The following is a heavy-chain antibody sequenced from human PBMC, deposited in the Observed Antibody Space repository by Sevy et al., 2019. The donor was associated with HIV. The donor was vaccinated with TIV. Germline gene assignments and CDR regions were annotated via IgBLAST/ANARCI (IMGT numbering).Heavy chain of an antibody. V-gene: IGHV1-18*01. CDR2: INPSDGNR. CDR3: ARDVTGNYSVDY. Sequence: ASVKVSCKTSGYTFTDYGIGWVRQAPGQGLEWVSWINPSDGNRNYAQRLQGRVTMTTDTSTSTAYMELWSLRSDDTATYYCARDVTGNYSVDYWGQGTLITVSS. D-gene: IGHD1-26*01. J-gene: IGHJ4*02. CDR1: GYTFTDYG.